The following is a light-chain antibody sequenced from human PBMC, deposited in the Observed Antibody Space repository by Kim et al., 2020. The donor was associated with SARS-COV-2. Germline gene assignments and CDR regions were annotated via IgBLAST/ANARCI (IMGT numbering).Light chain of an antibody. J-gene: IGLJ2*01. V-gene: IGLV2-8*01. CDR3: SSYAGSNVV. CDR2: EVS. CDR1: SSDVGGYNY. Sequence: PGQSATLSCTGTSSDVGGYNYVSWYQQHPGKAPKLMIYEVSKRPSGVPDRFSGSKSGNTASLTVSGLQAEDEADYYCSSYAGSNVVFGGGTQLTVL.